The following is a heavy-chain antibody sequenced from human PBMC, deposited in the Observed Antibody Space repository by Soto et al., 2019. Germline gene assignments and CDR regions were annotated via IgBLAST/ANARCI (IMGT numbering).Heavy chain of an antibody. CDR2: IIPVFGTA. CDR1: RVAFNKFI. J-gene: IGHJ6*02. Sequence: SVKVSCKASRVAFNKFIVTWVRQAPGLGLEWVGGIIPVFGTANYAQKFQGRVTITAVESTSTSYMEVNNLRSEDTAVYYCAKVRYSSPMGYYYGMDVWGQGTTVTVSS. V-gene: IGHV1-69*13. D-gene: IGHD2-2*01. CDR3: AKVRYSSPMGYYYGMDV.